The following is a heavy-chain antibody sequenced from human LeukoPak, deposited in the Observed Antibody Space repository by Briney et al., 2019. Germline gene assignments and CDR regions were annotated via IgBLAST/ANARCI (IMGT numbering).Heavy chain of an antibody. CDR1: GGSISSSSYY. CDR2: IYYSGGT. CDR3: ARRAVNDLDY. J-gene: IGHJ4*02. Sequence: SETLSLTCTVSGGSISSSSYYWGWIRQPPGKGLEWIGSIYYSGGTYYNPSLKSRVTISVDTSKNQFSLKLNSVTAADTAVYYCARRAVNDLDYWGQGTLVTVAS. D-gene: IGHD4-17*01. V-gene: IGHV4-39*01.